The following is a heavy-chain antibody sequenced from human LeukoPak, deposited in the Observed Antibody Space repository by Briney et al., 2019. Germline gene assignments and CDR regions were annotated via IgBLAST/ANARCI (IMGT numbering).Heavy chain of an antibody. V-gene: IGHV1-8*01. Sequence: ASVKVSCKASGYTFTRYDINWVRQAPGQGLEWMGWMNPNSGNTGYAQKFQGRVTMTRNTSISTAYMELSSLRSEDTAVYYCATTYYYDGSDYQSDSLDTWGQGTVVTVSS. D-gene: IGHD3-22*01. CDR1: GYTFTRYD. CDR2: MNPNSGNT. J-gene: IGHJ3*02. CDR3: ATTYYYDGSDYQSDSLDT.